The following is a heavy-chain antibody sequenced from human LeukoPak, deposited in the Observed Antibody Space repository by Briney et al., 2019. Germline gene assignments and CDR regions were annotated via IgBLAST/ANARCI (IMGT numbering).Heavy chain of an antibody. J-gene: IGHJ4*02. D-gene: IGHD3-3*01. CDR3: ARAYYDFWSVDNNMFDY. Sequence: GGSVKVSFKASGYTFTGYYMHWVRQAPGQGLEWMGWINPNSGGTNYAQKFQGRVTMTRDTSISTAYMELSRLRSDDTAVYYCARAYYDFWSVDNNMFDYWGQGTLVTVSS. CDR1: GYTFTGYY. CDR2: INPNSGGT. V-gene: IGHV1-2*02.